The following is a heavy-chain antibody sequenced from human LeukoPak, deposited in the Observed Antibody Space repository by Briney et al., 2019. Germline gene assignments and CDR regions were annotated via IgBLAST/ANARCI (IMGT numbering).Heavy chain of an antibody. CDR3: ARDGKIYCSSTSCHEVWFDP. CDR1: GYTFTSYG. J-gene: IGHJ5*02. V-gene: IGHV1-18*01. D-gene: IGHD2-2*01. Sequence: ASVKVSCKASGYTFTSYGISWVRQAPGQGLEWMGWISAYNGNTNYAQKLQGRVTMTTGTSTSTAYMELRSLRSDDTAVYYCARDGKIYCSSTSCHEVWFDPWGQGTLVTVSS. CDR2: ISAYNGNT.